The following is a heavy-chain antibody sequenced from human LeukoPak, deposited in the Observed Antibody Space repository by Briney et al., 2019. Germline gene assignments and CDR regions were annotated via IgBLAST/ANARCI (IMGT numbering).Heavy chain of an antibody. CDR3: ARSVLRYFAGTWFDP. CDR2: IFYSGST. J-gene: IGHJ5*02. Sequence: SETLSLTCTVSSGSISTSNYYWGWVRQPPGKALEWIGNIFYSGSTYYSPSLKSRVTISLDTSRNQFSLKLNSVTAADTAVYYCARSVLRYFAGTWFDPWGQGTLVTVSS. D-gene: IGHD3-9*01. V-gene: IGHV4-39*07. CDR1: SGSISTSNYY.